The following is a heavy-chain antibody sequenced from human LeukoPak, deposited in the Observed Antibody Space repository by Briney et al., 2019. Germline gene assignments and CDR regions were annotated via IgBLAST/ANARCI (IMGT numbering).Heavy chain of an antibody. CDR1: GGSISSGGYY. J-gene: IGHJ5*02. D-gene: IGHD3-16*02. Sequence: KSSQTLSLTCTVSGGSISSGGYYWSWIRQQPGKGLEWIGYIYYSGSTFYNPSLKSRVTISVDTSKNQFSLKLSSVTAADTAVYYCARGLRYLSSRFDPWGQGTLVTVSS. V-gene: IGHV4-31*03. CDR2: IYYSGST. CDR3: ARGLRYLSSRFDP.